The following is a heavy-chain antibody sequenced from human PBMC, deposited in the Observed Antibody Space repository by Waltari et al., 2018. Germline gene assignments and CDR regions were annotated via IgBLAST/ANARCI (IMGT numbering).Heavy chain of an antibody. CDR2: IYYSGST. J-gene: IGHJ4*02. CDR1: GGSISSYY. V-gene: IGHV4-59*01. CDR3: ASRVMGYFDY. Sequence: QVQLQESGPGLVKPSETLSLTCTVSGGSISSYYWRWIRQPPGKGLEWIGYIYYSGSTNYNPSLKSRVTISVDTSKNQFSLKLSSVTAADTAVYYCASRVMGYFDYWGQGTLVTVSS.